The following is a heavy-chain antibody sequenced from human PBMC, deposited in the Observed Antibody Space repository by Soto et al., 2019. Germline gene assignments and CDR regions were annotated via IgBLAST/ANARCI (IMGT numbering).Heavy chain of an antibody. CDR2: IGSKAYGGTI. CDR1: GFTFGDYA. D-gene: IGHD3-16*02. J-gene: IGHJ4*02. CDR3: TRAGRYIAQFDY. Sequence: GGSLRLSCTASGFTFGDYAMNWFRQAPGKGLEWVGFIGSKAYGGTIEYAASVKGRFTLSRDDSKSIAYLQMNSLKTEDTAVYYCTRAGRYIAQFDYWGQGTLVTVSS. V-gene: IGHV3-49*03.